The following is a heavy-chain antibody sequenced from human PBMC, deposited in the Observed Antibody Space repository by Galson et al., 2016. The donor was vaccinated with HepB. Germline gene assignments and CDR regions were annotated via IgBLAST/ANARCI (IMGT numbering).Heavy chain of an antibody. CDR3: ARAHSSLPGVFDS. D-gene: IGHD6-19*01. V-gene: IGHV2-70*01. CDR2: IDWNDDK. J-gene: IGHJ4*02. Sequence: PALVKPTQTLTLTCTFSGFSLSTSGMCVSWIRQPPGKALEWLALIDWNDDKYYNTSLKTRLTISKDTPKNQVVLTMTNMDPVDTATYYCARAHSSLPGVFDSWGQGTLVTVSS. CDR1: GFSLSTSGMC.